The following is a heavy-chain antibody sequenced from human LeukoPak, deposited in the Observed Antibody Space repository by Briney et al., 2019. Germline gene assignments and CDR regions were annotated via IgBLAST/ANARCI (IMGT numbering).Heavy chain of an antibody. Sequence: ASVKVSSKASGYTFTSYYMHWVRQAPGQRLEWMGIINPSGGSTSYAQKFQGRVTMTRDTSTSTVYMELSRLRSEDTAVYYCARSPNLNFGESKLLFDYWVQGTLVTVSS. J-gene: IGHJ4*02. V-gene: IGHV1-46*01. CDR1: GYTFTSYY. CDR2: INPSGGST. D-gene: IGHD3-10*01. CDR3: ARSPNLNFGESKLLFDY.